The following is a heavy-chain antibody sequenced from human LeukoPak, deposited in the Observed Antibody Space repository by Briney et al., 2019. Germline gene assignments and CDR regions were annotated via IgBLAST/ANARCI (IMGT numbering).Heavy chain of an antibody. CDR3: ARDRGDYAYYYYGMDV. CDR1: VGSMSSYY. CDR2: IYTSGST. D-gene: IGHD4-17*01. J-gene: IGHJ6*02. V-gene: IGHV4-4*07. Sequence: SETLSLTGTVSVGSMSSYYWSWFRQPAGRGLEWIGRIYTSGSTNYNPSLKSRVTMSVDTSKNQFSLKLTSVTAADTAVYYCARDRGDYAYYYYGMDVWGQGTTVTVSS.